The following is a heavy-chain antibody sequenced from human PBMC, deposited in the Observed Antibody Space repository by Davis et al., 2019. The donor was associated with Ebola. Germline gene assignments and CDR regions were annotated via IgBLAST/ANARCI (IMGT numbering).Heavy chain of an antibody. CDR2: IFSNDEK. V-gene: IGHV2-26*01. CDR1: GFSLSNARMG. CDR3: ALAHEIVGFDP. Sequence: SGPTLVKPTETLTLTCTVSGFSLSNARMGVSWIRQPPGKALEWLAHIFSNDEKSYSTSLKSRLTITKDTSKNQVVLTMTNMDPVDTATYYCALAHEIVGFDPWGQGTLVTVSS. D-gene: IGHD2/OR15-2a*01. J-gene: IGHJ5*02.